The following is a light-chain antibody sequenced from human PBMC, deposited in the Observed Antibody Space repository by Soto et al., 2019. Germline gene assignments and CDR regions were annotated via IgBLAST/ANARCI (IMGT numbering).Light chain of an antibody. CDR2: EVS. CDR3: NSYTSSSSSYV. CDR1: SSDVGGYNY. J-gene: IGLJ1*01. V-gene: IGLV2-14*01. Sequence: QSALTQPASVSGSPGQSITISCTGTSSDVGGYNYVSWYQQHPGKAPKLIIYEVSNRPSGVSNRFSGSKSGNTASLTISGIQAEDEADYYCNSYTSSSSSYVFGTGTKVTVL.